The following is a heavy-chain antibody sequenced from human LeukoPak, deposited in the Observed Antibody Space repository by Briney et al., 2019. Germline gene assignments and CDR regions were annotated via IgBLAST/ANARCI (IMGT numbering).Heavy chain of an antibody. Sequence: SETLSLTCGVSGGSISSTNWWTWIRQPPGEGLEWIGEVHLSGRTNYNPSLESRVTMSVDMSENHISLKLTSVTAADTAVYYCAREGGPYRPLDYSGQGTLVTVSS. CDR3: AREGGPYRPLDY. CDR2: VHLSGRT. J-gene: IGHJ4*02. CDR1: GGSISSTNW. V-gene: IGHV4-4*02.